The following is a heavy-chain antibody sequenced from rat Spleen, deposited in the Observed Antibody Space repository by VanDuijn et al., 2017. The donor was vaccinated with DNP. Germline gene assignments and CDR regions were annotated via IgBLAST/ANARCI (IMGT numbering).Heavy chain of an antibody. D-gene: IGHD4-3*01. V-gene: IGHV5-58*01. J-gene: IGHJ2*01. CDR3: AKNSGYYFDY. CDR2: IKTGGGST. CDR1: GFTFSRHW. Sequence: EVQLVESGGGLVQPGRSLKLSCVVSGFTFSRHWMFWIRQAPGKGLEWVASIKTGGGSTYYPDSVKGRFTISRDNAKSSLYLQMNSLKSEDTATYYCAKNSGYYFDYWGQGVMVTVSS.